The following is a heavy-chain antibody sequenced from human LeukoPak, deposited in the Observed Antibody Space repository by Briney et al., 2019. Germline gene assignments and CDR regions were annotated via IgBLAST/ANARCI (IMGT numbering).Heavy chain of an antibody. J-gene: IGHJ4*02. CDR2: IYYSGST. CDR1: GGSISSYY. D-gene: IGHD3-22*01. Sequence: SETLSLTCTVSGGSISSYYWSWIRQPPGKGLEWIGYIYYSGSTNYNPSLKSRVTISEDTSKNQFSLKLSSVTAADTAVYYCAASPDYYDSRSVDYWGQGTLVTVSS. V-gene: IGHV4-59*01. CDR3: AASPDYYDSRSVDY.